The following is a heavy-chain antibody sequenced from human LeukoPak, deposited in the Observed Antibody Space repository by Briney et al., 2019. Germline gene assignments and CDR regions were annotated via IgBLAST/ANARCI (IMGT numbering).Heavy chain of an antibody. V-gene: IGHV3-48*01. D-gene: IGHD6-13*01. J-gene: IGHJ4*02. CDR2: ISSGRTE. CDR1: GFTFSMHS. Sequence: GGSLRLSCVASGFTFSMHSLNWVRQTPGKGLEWVSYISSGRTEFYADSVKGRFSIPRDNAKNSLYLQMNSLRAGDTAVYYCAREPSSGSVSSWYPLDYWGQGTLVTVSS. CDR3: AREPSSGSVSSWYPLDY.